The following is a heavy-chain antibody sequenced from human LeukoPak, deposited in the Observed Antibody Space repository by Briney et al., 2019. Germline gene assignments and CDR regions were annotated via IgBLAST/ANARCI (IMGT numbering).Heavy chain of an antibody. V-gene: IGHV3-48*03. D-gene: IGHD3-10*01. J-gene: IGHJ4*02. Sequence: SGGSLRLSWAASGFSFSNYEMNWVRQAPGKGLEWVSYIDRSGSTIHYEDSVKGRFTISRDNAKNSLYLQMKSLRAEDTAVYYCARGYGSGRLNVLFDYWGQGTLVTVSS. CDR3: ARGYGSGRLNVLFDY. CDR2: IDRSGSTI. CDR1: GFSFSNYE.